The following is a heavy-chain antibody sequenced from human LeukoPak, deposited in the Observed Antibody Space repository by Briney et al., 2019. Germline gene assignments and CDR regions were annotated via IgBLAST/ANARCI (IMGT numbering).Heavy chain of an antibody. V-gene: IGHV4-4*07. CDR2: IYTSGST. J-gene: IGHJ4*02. CDR3: ARGYYGDQDY. D-gene: IGHD4-17*01. Sequence: EPAETLSLTCTVSGDSISTYQWSWIRQPAGKGLEWIGRIYTSGSTNYNPSLKSRVTMSVDTSKNQFSLKLSSVTAADTAVYYCARGYYGDQDYWGQGTLVTVSS. CDR1: GDSISTYQ.